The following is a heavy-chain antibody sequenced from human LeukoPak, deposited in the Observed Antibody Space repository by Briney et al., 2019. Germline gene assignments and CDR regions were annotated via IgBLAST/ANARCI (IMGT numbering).Heavy chain of an antibody. CDR3: ARDGGYCSSTSCSDYFDY. D-gene: IGHD2-2*01. J-gene: IGHJ4*02. CDR1: GFTFSSYG. V-gene: IGHV3-30*02. CDR2: IRYDGSNK. Sequence: GGSLRLSCAASGFTFSSYGMHWVRQAPGKGLEWVAFIRYDGSNKYYADSVKGRFTISRDNAKNSLYLQMNSLRAEDTAVYYCARDGGYCSSTSCSDYFDYWGQGTLVTVSS.